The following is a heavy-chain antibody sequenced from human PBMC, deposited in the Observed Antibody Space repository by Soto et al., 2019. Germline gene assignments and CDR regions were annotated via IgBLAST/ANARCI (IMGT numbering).Heavy chain of an antibody. CDR2: INSDGSST. CDR1: GFTFSSYW. V-gene: IGHV3-74*01. J-gene: IGHJ5*02. CDR3: ARHPIPSYYDFWSGPRGGWFDP. Sequence: GGSLRLSCAASGFTFSSYWMHWVRQAPGKGLVWVARINSDGSSTSYADSVKGRFTISRDNAKNTLYLQMNSLRAEDTAVYYCARHPIPSYYDFWSGPRGGWFDPGGQGTLV. D-gene: IGHD3-3*01.